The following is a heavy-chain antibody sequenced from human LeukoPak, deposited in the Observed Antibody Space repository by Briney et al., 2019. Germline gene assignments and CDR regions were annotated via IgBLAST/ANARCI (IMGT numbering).Heavy chain of an antibody. V-gene: IGHV1-69*05. D-gene: IGHD3-22*01. CDR3: ARVDNYYDSSGYFN. J-gene: IGHJ4*02. CDR1: GGTFSSYA. CDR2: IIPIFGTA. Sequence: SVKVSCKASGGTFSSYAISWVRQAPGQGLEWMGGIIPIFGTANYAQKFQGRVTITTDESTNTAYMELSGLRSEDTAVYYCARVDNYYDSSGYFNWGQGTLVTVSS.